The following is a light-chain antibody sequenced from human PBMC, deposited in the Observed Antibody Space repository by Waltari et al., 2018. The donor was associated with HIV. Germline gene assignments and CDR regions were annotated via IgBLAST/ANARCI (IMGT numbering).Light chain of an antibody. CDR2: IDS. Sequence: SYELTQPPSVSVSPGQTARITCSGDALSKKYVYWYQQRPGQAPVLVMYIDSERPSGIPERFSGSSSGTTVTLTISGVQAEDEAAYYCQSADSSGTYVFGTGTKVTVL. V-gene: IGLV3-25*03. J-gene: IGLJ1*01. CDR1: ALSKKY. CDR3: QSADSSGTYV.